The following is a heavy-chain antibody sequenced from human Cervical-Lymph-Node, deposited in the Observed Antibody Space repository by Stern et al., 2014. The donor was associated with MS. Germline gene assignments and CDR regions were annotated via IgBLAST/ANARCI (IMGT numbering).Heavy chain of an antibody. CDR1: GYTFTSYG. CDR2: ISTYNGNT. J-gene: IGHJ4*02. CDR3: ARTLDYVGNFHFDH. V-gene: IGHV1-18*04. Sequence: QVQLVQSGVEVKKPGAPVKVSCKTSGYTFTSYGISWVRQAPGQGLEWLGWISTYNGNTNSAQNFQGRVTMTTDTSTRTAYMELRSLRSDDTAVYYCARTLDYVGNFHFDHWGQGTLVTVSS. D-gene: IGHD4-23*01.